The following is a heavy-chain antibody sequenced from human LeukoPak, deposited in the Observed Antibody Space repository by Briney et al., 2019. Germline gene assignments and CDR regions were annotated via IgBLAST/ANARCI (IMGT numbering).Heavy chain of an antibody. Sequence: EASVKVSCKASGYTFTSYGISWVRQAPGQGLEWMGWTSAYNGNTNYAQKLQGRVTMTTDTSTSTAYMELRSLRSDDTAVYYCARTGNGYYYDSSGYYYFDYWGQGTLVTVSS. CDR1: GYTFTSYG. CDR2: TSAYNGNT. D-gene: IGHD3-22*01. J-gene: IGHJ4*02. CDR3: ARTGNGYYYDSSGYYYFDY. V-gene: IGHV1-18*01.